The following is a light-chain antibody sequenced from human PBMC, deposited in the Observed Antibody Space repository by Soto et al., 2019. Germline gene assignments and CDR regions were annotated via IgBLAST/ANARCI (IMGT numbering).Light chain of an antibody. J-gene: IGKJ5*01. CDR3: QQYASSPIP. V-gene: IGKV3-20*01. CDR2: DAS. Sequence: EIVLTQSPGTLSLSPGERATLSCRASQSVGRNYLAWYQQKHGQAPWLLIFDASSRATGIPERFSGSGSGTDFTLTISRLEPEDFEVYYCQQYASSPIPFGQGTRLEIK. CDR1: QSVGRNY.